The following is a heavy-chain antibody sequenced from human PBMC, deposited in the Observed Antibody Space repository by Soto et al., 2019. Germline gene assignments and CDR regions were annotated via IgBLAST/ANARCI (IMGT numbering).Heavy chain of an antibody. CDR2: INHSGST. V-gene: IGHV4-34*01. J-gene: IGHJ4*02. D-gene: IGHD4-17*01. CDR3: ARAGRMTTVTTSGSVLDY. Sequence: SETLSLTCAVYGGSFSGYYWSWIRQPPGKGLEWIGEINHSGSTNYNPSLKSRVTISVDTSKNQFSLKLSSVTAADTAVYYCARAGRMTTVTTSGSVLDYWGQGTLVTVS. CDR1: GGSFSGYY.